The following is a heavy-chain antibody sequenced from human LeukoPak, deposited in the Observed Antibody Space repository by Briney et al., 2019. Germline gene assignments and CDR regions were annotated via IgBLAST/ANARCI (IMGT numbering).Heavy chain of an antibody. D-gene: IGHD4-11*01. V-gene: IGHV3-7*01. CDR1: GFPFSSYW. CDR3: AREDHSNYNY. J-gene: IGHJ4*02. Sequence: GGSLRLSCAASGFPFSSYWMSWVRQAPGRGLEWVANIKQDGGEKFYVDSVKGRFTISRDNAKNSLYLQMNSLRAEDTAVYYCAREDHSNYNYWGQGTLVTVSS. CDR2: IKQDGGEK.